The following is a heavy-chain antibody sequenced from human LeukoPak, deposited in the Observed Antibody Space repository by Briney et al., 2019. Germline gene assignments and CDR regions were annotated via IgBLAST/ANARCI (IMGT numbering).Heavy chain of an antibody. V-gene: IGHV4-34*01. CDR3: ATTTAGSGYSANY. Sequence: SETLSLTCAVYGGSFSGYYWSWIRQPPGKGLEWIGEINHSGSTNYNPSLKSPVTISVDTSKNQFSLRLSSVTAADTAVYYCATTTAGSGYSANYWGQGTLVTVSS. CDR2: INHSGST. J-gene: IGHJ4*02. CDR1: GGSFSGYY. D-gene: IGHD3-22*01.